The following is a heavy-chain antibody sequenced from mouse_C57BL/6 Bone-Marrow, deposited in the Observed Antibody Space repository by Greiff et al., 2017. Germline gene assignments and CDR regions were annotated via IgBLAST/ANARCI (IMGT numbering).Heavy chain of an antibody. CDR1: GYTFTSYW. J-gene: IGHJ1*03. V-gene: IGHV1-55*01. CDR3: ARPYYSNYWFFDV. D-gene: IGHD2-5*01. CDR2: ICPGSGST. Sequence: VQLQQPGAELVKPGASVKMSCKASGYTFTSYWITWVKQRPGQGLEWIGDICPGSGSTNYNEKFKSKATLTVDTSSSTSYMQLSSLTSEDSAVYCCARPYYSNYWFFDVWGTGTTVTVSS.